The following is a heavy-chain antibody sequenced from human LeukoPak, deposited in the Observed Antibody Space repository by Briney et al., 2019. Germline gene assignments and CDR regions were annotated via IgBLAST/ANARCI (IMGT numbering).Heavy chain of an antibody. V-gene: IGHV4-59*01. CDR2: IYYSGST. CDR1: GGSISSYY. CDR3: ARTTEGGYSYGYFYYYYMDV. D-gene: IGHD5-18*01. Sequence: SETLSLTCTVSGGSISSYYWSWIRQPPGKGLGWIGYIYYSGSTNYKSSLKSRVTISVDTSKNQFSLKLSSVTAADTAVYYCARTTEGGYSYGYFYYYYMDVWGKGTTVTISS. J-gene: IGHJ6*03.